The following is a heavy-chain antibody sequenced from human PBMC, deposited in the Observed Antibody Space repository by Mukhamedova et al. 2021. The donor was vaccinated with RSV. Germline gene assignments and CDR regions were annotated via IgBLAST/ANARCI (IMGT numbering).Heavy chain of an antibody. J-gene: IGHJ4*02. CDR3: ARGGSTYFDS. D-gene: IGHD2-15*01. V-gene: IGHV3-74*01. Sequence: AEYMGGRFTMSRDNAKNTLYLQMNSLRAEDTAMYYCARGGSTYFDSWGQGALVTVSS.